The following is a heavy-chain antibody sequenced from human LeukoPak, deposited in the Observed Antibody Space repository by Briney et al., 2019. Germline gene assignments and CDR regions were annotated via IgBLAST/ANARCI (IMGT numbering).Heavy chain of an antibody. V-gene: IGHV3-9*01. Sequence: SLRLSCAASGFTFNDYAMHWVRPAPGKGLEWVSGISWNSGNIGYADSVKGRFTISRDNAKNSLYLQMSSLRPEDTALYYCEKDIGDYGDSKWYFDLWGRGTLVTVSS. J-gene: IGHJ2*01. CDR2: ISWNSGNI. D-gene: IGHD4-17*01. CDR3: EKDIGDYGDSKWYFDL. CDR1: GFTFNDYA.